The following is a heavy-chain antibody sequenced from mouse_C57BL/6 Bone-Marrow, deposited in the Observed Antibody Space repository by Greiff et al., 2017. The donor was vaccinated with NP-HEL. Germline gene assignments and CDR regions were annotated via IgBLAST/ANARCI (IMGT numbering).Heavy chain of an antibody. CDR1: GYTFTSYW. V-gene: IGHV1-59*01. CDR2: IDPSDSYT. J-gene: IGHJ4*01. D-gene: IGHD4-1*01. CDR3: ARSELDYYAMDY. Sequence: QVQLQQPGAELVRPGTSVKLSCKASGYTFTSYWMHWVKQRPGQGLEWIGVIDPSDSYTNYNQTFKGKATLTVDTSSSTAYLQLSSLTSEHSAVYYCARSELDYYAMDYWGQGTSVTVSS.